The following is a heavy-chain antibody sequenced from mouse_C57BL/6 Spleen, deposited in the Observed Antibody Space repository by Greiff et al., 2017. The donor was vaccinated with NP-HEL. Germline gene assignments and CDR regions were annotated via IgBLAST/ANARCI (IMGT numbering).Heavy chain of an antibody. CDR2: ISYSGST. J-gene: IGHJ2*01. V-gene: IGHV3-1*01. Sequence: ESGPGMVKPSQSLSLTCTVTGYSITSGYDWHWIRHFPGNKLEWMGYISYSGSTNYNPSLTSRISITHDTSKNHFFLKLNSVTTEDTATYYCAREGYYGSSYYFDYWGQGTTLTVSS. D-gene: IGHD1-1*01. CDR1: GYSITSGYD. CDR3: AREGYYGSSYYFDY.